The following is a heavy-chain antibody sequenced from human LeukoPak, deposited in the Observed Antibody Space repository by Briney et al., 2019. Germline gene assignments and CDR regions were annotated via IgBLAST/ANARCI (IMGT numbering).Heavy chain of an antibody. V-gene: IGHV3-30*03. CDR3: ASPRAGYSTSWYRFDH. Sequence: GGSLRLSCAASRFTFSTYGMHWVRQAPGKGLEWVAVISYDGSNKYYADSVKGRFTISRDNAKNLLYLQMKSLTAEDTAVYYCASPRAGYSTSWYRFDHWGQGTLVTVSS. CDR1: RFTFSTYG. D-gene: IGHD6-13*01. J-gene: IGHJ4*02. CDR2: ISYDGSNK.